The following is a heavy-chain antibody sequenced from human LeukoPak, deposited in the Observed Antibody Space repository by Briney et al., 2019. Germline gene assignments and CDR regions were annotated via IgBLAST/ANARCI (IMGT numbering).Heavy chain of an antibody. CDR1: GYTFTGYY. CDR2: INPNSGGT. D-gene: IGHD3-10*01. CDR3: ARGERPPFGELYFNYYYYYMDV. Sequence: GASVKVSCKASGYTFTGYYMYGVRQAPGQGLEWMGWINPNSGGTNYAQRFQGRVTMTRDTSISTAYMELSSLRSEDTAVYYCARGERPPFGELYFNYYYYYMDVWGKGTTVTVSS. J-gene: IGHJ6*03. V-gene: IGHV1-2*02.